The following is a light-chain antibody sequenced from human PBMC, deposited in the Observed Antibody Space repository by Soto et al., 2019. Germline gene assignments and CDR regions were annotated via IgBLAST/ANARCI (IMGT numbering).Light chain of an antibody. J-gene: IGLJ1*01. CDR1: SSDVGSYNR. CDR2: EDS. V-gene: IGLV2-23*01. CDR3: CAYVGSSITYV. Sequence: QSALSQPASVSGSRGQSVTISCTGISSDVGSYNRVSWYQQHPGKAPRVLIYEDSRRPSGVSDRFSGSKSGSTASLTISGLQAEDETDYYCCAYVGSSITYVFGTGTKLTVL.